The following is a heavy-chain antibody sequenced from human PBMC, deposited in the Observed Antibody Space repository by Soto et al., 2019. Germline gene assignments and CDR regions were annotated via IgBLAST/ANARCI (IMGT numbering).Heavy chain of an antibody. CDR2: IIPILGIA. CDR3: ASGYYDSSGYYYDY. D-gene: IGHD3-22*01. Sequence: SVKVSCKASGGTFSSYTISWVRQAPGQGLEWMGRIIPILGIANYAQKFQGRVTITADKSTSTAYMELSSLRSEDTAVYHCASGYYDSSGYYYDYWGQGTLVTVSS. CDR1: GGTFSSYT. V-gene: IGHV1-69*02. J-gene: IGHJ4*02.